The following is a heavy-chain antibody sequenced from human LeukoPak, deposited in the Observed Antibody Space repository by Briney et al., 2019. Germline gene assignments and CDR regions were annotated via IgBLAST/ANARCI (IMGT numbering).Heavy chain of an antibody. J-gene: IGHJ4*02. D-gene: IGHD3-10*01. CDR1: GYSISSGYY. V-gene: IGHV4-38-2*02. CDR2: IYHSGST. Sequence: SETLSLTCTVSGYSISSGYYWGWIRQPPGKGLEWIGSIYHSGSTYYNPSLKSRVTISVDTSKNQFSLKLSSVTAADTAVYYCARILYGSGRLIDYWGQGTLVTVSS. CDR3: ARILYGSGRLIDY.